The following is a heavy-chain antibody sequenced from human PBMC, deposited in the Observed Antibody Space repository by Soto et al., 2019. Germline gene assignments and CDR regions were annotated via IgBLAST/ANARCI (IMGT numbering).Heavy chain of an antibody. V-gene: IGHV3-21*01. CDR3: ASGIAAAALFDY. CDR2: ISSSSSYI. Sequence: EVQLVESGGGLLKPGGSLRLSCAASGFTFSSYSMNWVRQAPGKGLEWVSSISSSSSYIYYADSVKGRFTISRDNAKNSLYLQMNSLRAEDTAVYYCASGIAAAALFDYWGQGTLVTVSS. CDR1: GFTFSSYS. J-gene: IGHJ4*02. D-gene: IGHD6-13*01.